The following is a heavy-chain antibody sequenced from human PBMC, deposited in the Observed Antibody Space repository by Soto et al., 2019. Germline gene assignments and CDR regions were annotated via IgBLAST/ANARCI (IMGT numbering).Heavy chain of an antibody. J-gene: IGHJ4*02. CDR1: GFTFSSYW. Sequence: GGSLRLSCAASGFTFSSYWMSWVRQAPGKGLEWVANIKQDGSEKYYVDSVKGRFTISRDNAKTSLYLQMNSLRAEDTAVYYCAREGSVLRFLEWVPACFDYWGQGTLVTVSS. D-gene: IGHD3-3*01. V-gene: IGHV3-7*01. CDR3: AREGSVLRFLEWVPACFDY. CDR2: IKQDGSEK.